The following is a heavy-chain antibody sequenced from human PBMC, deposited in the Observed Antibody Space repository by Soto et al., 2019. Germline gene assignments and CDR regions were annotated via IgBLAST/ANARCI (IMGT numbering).Heavy chain of an antibody. Sequence: PGEPLTLSCKADGYSFTRHRISWESQVPGRGLEWVAIIYPAHSDARYSPSLRGRGTISVDISINSVYLQWRSLKASDTAISFCTRQDIVTAPVRGVYFDYWGQG. V-gene: IGHV5-51*01. CDR1: GYSFTRHR. D-gene: IGHD2-15*01. CDR3: TRQDIVTAPVRGVYFDY. J-gene: IGHJ4*02. CDR2: IYPAHSDA.